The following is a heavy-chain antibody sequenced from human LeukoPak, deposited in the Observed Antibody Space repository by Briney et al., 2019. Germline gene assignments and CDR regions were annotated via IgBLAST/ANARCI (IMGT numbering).Heavy chain of an antibody. D-gene: IGHD5-18*01. Sequence: ASVMDSCKVSGYTLTALSMHWVRQAPAKGLVWMGGFDHEDDETIYAQKFQRRVTMTEDTSTDTAYMELSSLRSEDTAVYYCATVLSLWIQLWLGFDYWGQGTLVTVSS. CDR2: FDHEDDET. CDR1: GYTLTALS. V-gene: IGHV1-24*01. CDR3: ATVLSLWIQLWLGFDY. J-gene: IGHJ4*02.